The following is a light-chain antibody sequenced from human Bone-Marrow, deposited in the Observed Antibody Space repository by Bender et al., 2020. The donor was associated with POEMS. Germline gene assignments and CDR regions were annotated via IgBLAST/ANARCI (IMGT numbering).Light chain of an antibody. J-gene: IGLJ2*01. V-gene: IGLV3-21*02. CDR3: QVWESSQEGV. CDR2: YDS. Sequence: SYVVTQPPSVSVAPGQTARIACGGNNIGSKSVHWYQQKPGQAPVLVVYYDSDRPSGIPERFSGSNSGNTATLTISRVEAGDEADYYCQVWESSQEGVFGGGTKLTVL. CDR1: NIGSKS.